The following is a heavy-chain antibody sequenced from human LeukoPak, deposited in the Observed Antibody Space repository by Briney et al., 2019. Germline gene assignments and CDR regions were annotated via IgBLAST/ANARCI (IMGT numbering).Heavy chain of an antibody. CDR3: ARVSQLLWFGELPDY. J-gene: IGHJ4*02. D-gene: IGHD3-10*01. CDR1: GFTVSSNC. V-gene: IGHV3-66*01. Sequence: GGSLRLSCAASGFTVSSNCMSWVRQAPGKGLEWVSVIYSGGSTYYADSVKGRFTISRDNSKNTLYLQMNSLRAEDTAVYYCARVSQLLWFGELPDYWGQGTLVTVSS. CDR2: IYSGGST.